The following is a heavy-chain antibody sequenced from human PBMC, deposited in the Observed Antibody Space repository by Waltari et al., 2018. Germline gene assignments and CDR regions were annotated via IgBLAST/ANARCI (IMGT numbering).Heavy chain of an antibody. Sequence: QLQLQESGPGLVKPSETLSLTCTVPGGSISSSGYYWGRIRQPPGKGLEWIGSIYYRGSTYYNPSLKSRVTISVDTSKNQFSLKVSSVTAADTAVYYCARHESWSGVGNYWGQGALVTVSS. J-gene: IGHJ4*02. CDR3: ARHESWSGVGNY. D-gene: IGHD3-10*01. V-gene: IGHV4-39*01. CDR2: IYYRGST. CDR1: GGSISSSGYY.